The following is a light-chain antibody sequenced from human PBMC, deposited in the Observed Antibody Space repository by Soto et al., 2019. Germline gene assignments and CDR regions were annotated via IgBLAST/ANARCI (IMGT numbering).Light chain of an antibody. CDR2: EVS. J-gene: IGLJ2*01. V-gene: IGLV2-14*01. Sequence: QSVLTQPASVSGSPGQSITISCTGTSSDAGGYNYVSWYQQHPGKAPKLMIYEVSNRPSGVSNRFSGSKSGNTASLTISGLQAEDEADYYCSSYTSSSTFVVFGGGTKLTVL. CDR1: SSDAGGYNY. CDR3: SSYTSSSTFVV.